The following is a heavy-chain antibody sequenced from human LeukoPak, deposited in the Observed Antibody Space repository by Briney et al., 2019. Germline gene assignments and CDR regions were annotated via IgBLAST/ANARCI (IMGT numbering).Heavy chain of an antibody. CDR3: ARGDAFWSASYRYWFDP. D-gene: IGHD3-3*01. CDR2: INPNNGGT. J-gene: IGHJ5*02. CDR1: GYTFTDYH. Sequence: ASVKVSCKASGYTFTDYHMHWVRQAPGQGLEWMGWINPNNGGTKYAQEFEGRVTMTRDTSISTAYMGVSRLRSDDTAVYYCARGDAFWSASYRYWFDPWGLGTLVTVSS. V-gene: IGHV1-2*02.